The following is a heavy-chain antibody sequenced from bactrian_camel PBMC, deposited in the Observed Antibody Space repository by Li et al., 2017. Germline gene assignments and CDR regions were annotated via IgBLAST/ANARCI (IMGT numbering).Heavy chain of an antibody. CDR2: VRKDGTP. Sequence: QVQLVESGGGEVQAGGSLKLSCAGSAYILENCGMVWYRQAKGKEEKLVSVRKDGTPVYEDTVEGRFTLSHDRSKNTMYLQMDNLKTEDTGVYYCAALNSTYGGRFGWCKDFRGQGTQVTVS. CDR1: AYILENCG. CDR3: AALNSTYGGRFGWCKDF. J-gene: IGHJ4*01. V-gene: IGHV3S60*01. D-gene: IGHD6*01.